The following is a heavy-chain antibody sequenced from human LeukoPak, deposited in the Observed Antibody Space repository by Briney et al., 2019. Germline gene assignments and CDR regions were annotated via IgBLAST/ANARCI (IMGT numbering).Heavy chain of an antibody. J-gene: IGHJ4*02. D-gene: IGHD3-16*02. CDR3: AKVALNHYVWGSDRSPLGY. CDR1: GFTFSNYA. V-gene: IGHV3-23*01. CDR2: ISYSGGST. Sequence: GGSLRLSCAASGFTFSNYAMNWGRQAPGKGLEWVSGISYSGGSTYYADSVKGRFTISRDNSKNTLFLQVNSLRAEDTAIYYCAKVALNHYVWGSDRSPLGYWGQGTLVTVSS.